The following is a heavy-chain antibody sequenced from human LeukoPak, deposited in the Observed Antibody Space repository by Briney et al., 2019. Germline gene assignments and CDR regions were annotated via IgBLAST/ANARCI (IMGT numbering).Heavy chain of an antibody. CDR2: TNSNMTDT. D-gene: IGHD3-16*01. V-gene: IGHV3-74*01. CDR1: GFTLSIVW. Sequence: PVGCLRLSCATPGFTLSIVWMHCVRQRPRRGLVWVSRTNSNMTDTNYGDSAKGRFNIYRENTKNTVYLQMNSLGAEDTAVYYCARGAWGYSVHFDNWGQGALVTVSS. CDR3: ARGAWGYSVHFDN. J-gene: IGHJ4*02.